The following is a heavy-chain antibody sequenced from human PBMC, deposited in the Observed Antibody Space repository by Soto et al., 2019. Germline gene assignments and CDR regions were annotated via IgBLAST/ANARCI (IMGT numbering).Heavy chain of an antibody. Sequence: GGSLRLSCAASGFTFSSYAMHWVRQAPGKGLEWVAVISYDGSNKYYADSVKGRFTISRDNSKNTLYLQMNSLRAEDTAVYYCARDSGSYSYWYFDLWGRGTLVTVSS. CDR1: GFTFSSYA. D-gene: IGHD1-26*01. J-gene: IGHJ2*01. CDR2: ISYDGSNK. CDR3: ARDSGSYSYWYFDL. V-gene: IGHV3-30-3*01.